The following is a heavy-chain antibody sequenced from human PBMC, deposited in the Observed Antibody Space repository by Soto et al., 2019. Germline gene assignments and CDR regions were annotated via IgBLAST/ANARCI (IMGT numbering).Heavy chain of an antibody. J-gene: IGHJ5*02. Sequence: QVQLVQSGAEVKKPGASVKVSCKASGYTFTSYDINWVRQATGQGLEWMGWMNPNSGNTGYAQKFQGRVTMTRNTSISTAYMELSSLRSEDTAVYYCARGPHSGYSREGWFDPWGQGTLVTVSS. D-gene: IGHD6-13*01. V-gene: IGHV1-8*01. CDR2: MNPNSGNT. CDR1: GYTFTSYD. CDR3: ARGPHSGYSREGWFDP.